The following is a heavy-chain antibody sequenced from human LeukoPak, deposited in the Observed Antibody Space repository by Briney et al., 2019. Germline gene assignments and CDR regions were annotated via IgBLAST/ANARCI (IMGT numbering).Heavy chain of an antibody. CDR2: ISSSGSTI. D-gene: IGHD3-3*01. CDR3: ARVTVGWMPFGNMDV. Sequence: GGSLRLSCAASGFTFSSYEMNWVRQAPGKVLEWVSYISSSGSTIYYADSVKGRFTISRDNAKNSLYLQMNSLRAEDTAVYYCARVTVGWMPFGNMDVWGKGTTVTVSS. J-gene: IGHJ6*03. V-gene: IGHV3-48*03. CDR1: GFTFSSYE.